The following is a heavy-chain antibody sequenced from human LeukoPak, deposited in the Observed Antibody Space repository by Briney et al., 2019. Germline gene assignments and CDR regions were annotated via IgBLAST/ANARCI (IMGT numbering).Heavy chain of an antibody. CDR3: ATDAALQLLFAFDY. CDR2: FDPEDGET. CDR1: GYTLTELS. Sequence: GASVKVSCKVSGYTLTELSMHWVRQAPGKGLEWMGGFDPEDGETIYAQKFQGRVTMTEDTSTDTAYMELSSLRSEDTAVYYCATDAALQLLFAFDYWGQGTLVTVSS. D-gene: IGHD2-2*01. J-gene: IGHJ4*02. V-gene: IGHV1-24*01.